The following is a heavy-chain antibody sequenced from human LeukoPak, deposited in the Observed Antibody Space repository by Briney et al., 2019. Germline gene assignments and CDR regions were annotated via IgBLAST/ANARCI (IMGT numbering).Heavy chain of an antibody. CDR3: ARVRKDYYYYYMDV. CDR2: IRSDGSNK. J-gene: IGHJ6*03. Sequence: GGSLRLSCAASGFTFSIYGIHWVRQAPGKGLEWVAFIRSDGSNKYYADSVKGRFTISKDNAKNSLYLQMNSLRAVDTAVYYCARVRKDYYYYYMDVWGKGTTVTVSS. V-gene: IGHV3-30*02. CDR1: GFTFSIYG.